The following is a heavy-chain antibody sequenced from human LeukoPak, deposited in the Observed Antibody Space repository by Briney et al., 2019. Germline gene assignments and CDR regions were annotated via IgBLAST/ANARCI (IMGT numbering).Heavy chain of an antibody. CDR1: GFTFSSNA. V-gene: IGHV3-33*08. J-gene: IGHJ4*02. D-gene: IGHD6-19*01. CDR3: ARDFSSGWVDY. Sequence: GGSLRLSCAASGFTFSSNAIHWVRQPPGRGLEWVAIIWHDGTDKYYADSVKGRFTISRDNSRNTLYLQVSSLRVEDTAVYYCARDFSSGWVDYWGQGTLVTVSS. CDR2: IWHDGTDK.